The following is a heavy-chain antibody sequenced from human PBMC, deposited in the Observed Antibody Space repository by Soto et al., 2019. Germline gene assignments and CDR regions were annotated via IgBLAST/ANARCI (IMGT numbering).Heavy chain of an antibody. V-gene: IGHV3-23*01. CDR1: GFTFNTYP. J-gene: IGHJ4*02. Sequence: GGSLRLSCATSGFTFNTYPMTWVRQAPGKGLEWVSSISSTAGRTSSYADSVKGRFAISRDFSDNTVYLQMNNLRVDDTAVYFCAKLWWSIWDYFDYWGQGTLVTVSS. CDR2: ISSTAGRTS. D-gene: IGHD2-21*01. CDR3: AKLWWSIWDYFDY.